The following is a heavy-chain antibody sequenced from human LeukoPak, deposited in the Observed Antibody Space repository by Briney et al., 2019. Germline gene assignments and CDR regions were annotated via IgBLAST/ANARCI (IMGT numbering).Heavy chain of an antibody. V-gene: IGHV4-59*01. Sequence: SETLSLTCTVSGGSISSYYWSWIRQPPGKGLEWIGYIYYSGSTNYNPSLKSRVTISVDTSKNQFSLKLSSVTAADTAVYYCARDCGIAAPRYYYYGMDVWGQGTTVTVSS. CDR3: ARDCGIAAPRYYYYGMDV. J-gene: IGHJ6*02. D-gene: IGHD6-13*01. CDR1: GGSISSYY. CDR2: IYYSGST.